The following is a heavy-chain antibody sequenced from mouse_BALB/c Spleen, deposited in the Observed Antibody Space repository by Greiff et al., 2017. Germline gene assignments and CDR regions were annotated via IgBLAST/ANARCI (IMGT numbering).Heavy chain of an antibody. CDR3: ARRGATAWFAY. CDR1: GFTFSSYT. Sequence: EVKVEESGGGLVQPGGSLKLSCAASGFTFSSYTMSWVRQTPEKRLEWVAYISNGGGSTYYPDTVKGRFTISRDNAKNTLYLQMSSLKSEDTAMYYCARRGATAWFAYWGQGTLVTVSA. J-gene: IGHJ3*01. V-gene: IGHV5-12-2*01. D-gene: IGHD3-1*01. CDR2: ISNGGGST.